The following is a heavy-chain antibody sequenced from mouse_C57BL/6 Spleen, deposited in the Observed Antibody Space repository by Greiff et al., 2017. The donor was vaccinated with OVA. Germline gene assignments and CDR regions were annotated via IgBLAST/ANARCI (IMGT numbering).Heavy chain of an antibody. Sequence: EVKLMESEGGLVQPGSSMKLPCTASGFTFSDYNMAWVRQVPEKGLEWVANINYDGSSTYYLDDLKSRFIISRDNAKNILYLQMSSLKSEDTATYYSARGLRSGYYFDYWGQGTTLTVSS. D-gene: IGHD3-2*02. V-gene: IGHV5-16*01. J-gene: IGHJ2*01. CDR3: ARGLRSGYYFDY. CDR1: GFTFSDYN. CDR2: INYDGSST.